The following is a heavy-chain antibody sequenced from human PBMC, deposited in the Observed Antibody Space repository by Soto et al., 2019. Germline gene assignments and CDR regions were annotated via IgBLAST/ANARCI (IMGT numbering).Heavy chain of an antibody. V-gene: IGHV4-39*01. J-gene: IGHJ4*02. Sequence: PSETLSLTCTVFGDSISSRSNYWGWIRQPPGKGLEWIGNIFYSGGTNYNPSLKSRVTMSVDTSKNQFSLRLSSVTAADTAVYYCARLREVATIRRFFDYWGQGSLVTVSS. CDR1: GDSISSRSNY. CDR2: IFYSGGT. D-gene: IGHD5-12*01. CDR3: ARLREVATIRRFFDY.